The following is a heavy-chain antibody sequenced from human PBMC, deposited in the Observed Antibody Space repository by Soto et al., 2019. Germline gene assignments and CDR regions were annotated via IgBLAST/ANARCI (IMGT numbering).Heavy chain of an antibody. D-gene: IGHD6-19*01. Sequence: QVQLQESGPGLVKPSQTLSLTCTISGGSISSGGYYWSWIRQHPGKGLEWIGYIYYSGSTYYNPSLKSRVTISVDTSKNQFSLKLSSVTAADTAVYYCVRSGRHSSGWIDAFDIWGQGTMVTVSS. V-gene: IGHV4-31*03. CDR3: VRSGRHSSGWIDAFDI. J-gene: IGHJ3*02. CDR1: GGSISSGGYY. CDR2: IYYSGST.